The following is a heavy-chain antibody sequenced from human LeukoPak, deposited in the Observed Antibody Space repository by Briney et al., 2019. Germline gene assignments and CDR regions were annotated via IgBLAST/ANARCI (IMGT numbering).Heavy chain of an antibody. CDR2: LGTDGTYT. V-gene: IGHV3-74*01. CDR3: VRDPSNSGNWFDL. D-gene: IGHD4-11*01. CDR1: GFNLRDYW. J-gene: IGHJ5*02. Sequence: GGSLRLSCAASGFNLRDYWMHWVRQAPGKGLVWVSRLGTDGTYTNYADSVTGRFTISRYNAKNTLYLQMDSLRAEDTSFYYCVRDPSNSGNWFDLWGQGTLVTVSS.